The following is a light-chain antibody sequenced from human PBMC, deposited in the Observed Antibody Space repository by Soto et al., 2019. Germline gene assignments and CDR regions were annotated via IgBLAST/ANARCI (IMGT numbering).Light chain of an antibody. CDR1: QSVSSN. V-gene: IGKV3-15*01. CDR3: QQYNDWPGYT. J-gene: IGKJ2*01. Sequence: EIVMTQSPATLSVSPGERATLSCRASQSVSSNLAWYQQKRGQAPRLLIYGASISATGIPARFSGSGSGTEFTLTISSLQSEDFAVYYCQQYNDWPGYTFGQGTKLEI. CDR2: GAS.